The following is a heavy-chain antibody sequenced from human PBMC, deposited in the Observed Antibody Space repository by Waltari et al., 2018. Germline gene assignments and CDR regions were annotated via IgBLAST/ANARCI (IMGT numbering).Heavy chain of an antibody. D-gene: IGHD1-26*01. V-gene: IGHV1-69*01. CDR3: ARIKESGRSRMGPFDY. CDR1: GATFHTYA. J-gene: IGHJ4*02. CDR2: IIPVFGTA. Sequence: QVQLVQSGAEVKKPGSSVNVSCKASGATFHTYALTWGRQAPGQGLEWMGGIIPVFGTANYAQKFRGRVTITADESTSTVYMEVRSLTSEDTVVYYCARIKESGRSRMGPFDYWGQGTLVTVSS.